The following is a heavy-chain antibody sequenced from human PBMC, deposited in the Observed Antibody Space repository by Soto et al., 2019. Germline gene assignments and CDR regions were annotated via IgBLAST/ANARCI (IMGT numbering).Heavy chain of an antibody. CDR1: VFTFINYA. CDR3: VRDLYRSATMPCLDH. Sequence: PGRSLRLSCEYSVFTFINYAMSWVRQSPGKGLEWVSSISDTGGDSYYADSMDGRFTVSRDNSKNTLYLQINSLRAEDTAIYYCVRDLYRSATMPCLDHWGQGALVTVSS. J-gene: IGHJ4*02. CDR2: ISDTGGDS. V-gene: IGHV3-23*01. D-gene: IGHD1-1*01.